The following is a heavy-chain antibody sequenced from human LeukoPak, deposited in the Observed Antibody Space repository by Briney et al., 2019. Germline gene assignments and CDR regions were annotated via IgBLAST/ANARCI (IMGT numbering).Heavy chain of an antibody. D-gene: IGHD6-19*01. Sequence: GGSLRLSCAASGFTFENYVMHWVRQAPGRGLEWVSGISWNSDTIGYADSVKGRFTISRDNAKNSLYLQMNSLRAEDTALYYCAKAFVGTVAGTYVDYWGLGTLVTVSS. CDR1: GFTFENYV. V-gene: IGHV3-9*01. CDR3: AKAFVGTVAGTYVDY. CDR2: ISWNSDTI. J-gene: IGHJ4*02.